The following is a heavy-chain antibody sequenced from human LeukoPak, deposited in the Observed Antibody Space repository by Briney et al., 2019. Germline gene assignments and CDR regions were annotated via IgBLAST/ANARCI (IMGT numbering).Heavy chain of an antibody. CDR2: ISHFGST. J-gene: IGHJ6*03. Sequence: SETLSLTCAVSGASFSDYYWNWLRQPPGKGLEWIGEISHFGSTDYNPSLKSRVTISVDTSKNQFSLQLTSVTAADTAVYYCAGGFKGIAARHYYYYYMDVWGKGTTVTVSS. V-gene: IGHV4-34*01. D-gene: IGHD6-6*01. CDR3: AGGFKGIAARHYYYYYMDV. CDR1: GASFSDYY.